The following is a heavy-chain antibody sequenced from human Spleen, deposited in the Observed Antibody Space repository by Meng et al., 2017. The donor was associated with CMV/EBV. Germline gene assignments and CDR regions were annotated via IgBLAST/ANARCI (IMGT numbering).Heavy chain of an antibody. V-gene: IGHV3-23*01. CDR2: ISGSGGST. D-gene: IGHD6-6*01. CDR1: GFTFSSYA. CDR3: AKPPSAYSSSSLFDY. Sequence: GGSLRLSCAASGFTFSSYAMSWVRQAPGKGLEWVSAISGSGGSTYYADSVKGRFTSSRDNSKNTLYLQMNSLRAEDTAVYYCAKPPSAYSSSSLFDYWGQERWSPSPQ. J-gene: IGHJ4*01.